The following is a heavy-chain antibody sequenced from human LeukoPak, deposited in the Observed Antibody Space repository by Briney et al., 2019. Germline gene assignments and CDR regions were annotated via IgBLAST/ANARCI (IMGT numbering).Heavy chain of an antibody. CDR2: IKTDGYDK. D-gene: IGHD6-19*01. Sequence: GGSLRLSCAASGFTFSSYAMSWVRQAPGKGLEWVANIKTDGYDKYYADSVKGRFTISRDNAKSSLYLQMDSLRAEDTAVYYCARALYNHGWFPDYFDSWGQGTLVTVSS. CDR1: GFTFSSYA. J-gene: IGHJ4*02. V-gene: IGHV3-7*01. CDR3: ARALYNHGWFPDYFDS.